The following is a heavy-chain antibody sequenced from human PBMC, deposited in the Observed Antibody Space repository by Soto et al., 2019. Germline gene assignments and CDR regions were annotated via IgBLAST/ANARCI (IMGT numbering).Heavy chain of an antibody. CDR2: ISAYNGNT. V-gene: IGHV1-18*01. D-gene: IGHD2-15*01. J-gene: IGHJ4*02. CDR3: ARVAVRGGGSLLGRDY. Sequence: ASVKVSCKASGYTFTSYGISWVRQAPGQGLEWMGWISAYNGNTNYAQELQGRVTMTTDTSTSTAYMELRSLRSDDTAVYYCARVAVRGGGSLLGRDYWGQGTLVTVSS. CDR1: GYTFTSYG.